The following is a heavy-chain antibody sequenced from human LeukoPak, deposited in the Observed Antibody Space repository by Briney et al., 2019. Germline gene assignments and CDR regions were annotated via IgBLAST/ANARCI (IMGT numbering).Heavy chain of an antibody. CDR2: IYHSGST. CDR3: ARGSYYDILHAFDI. D-gene: IGHD3-9*01. V-gene: IGHV4-30-2*01. Sequence: SETLSLTCAVSGGSISSGGYSWSWIRQPPGKGLEWIGYIYHSGSTYYNPSLKSPVTISVDRSKNQFSLKLSSVTAADTAVYYCARGSYYDILHAFDIWGQGTMVTVSS. J-gene: IGHJ3*02. CDR1: GGSISSGGYS.